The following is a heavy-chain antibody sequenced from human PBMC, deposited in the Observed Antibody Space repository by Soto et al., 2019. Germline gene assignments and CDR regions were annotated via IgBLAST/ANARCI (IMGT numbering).Heavy chain of an antibody. V-gene: IGHV3-73*01. Sequence: DVQVVQSGGGLVQPGGSLKLSCAASGFAFNDSAMHWVRQASGKGLEWVASVRSKSNNYATAYPASVKGRFIVSRDVSMGTTSLQMNSLKPEDTAIYYCTNNFVWGQGVLVTVS. CDR2: VRSKSNNYAT. CDR1: GFAFNDSA. CDR3: TNNFV. D-gene: IGHD2-15*01. J-gene: IGHJ4*02.